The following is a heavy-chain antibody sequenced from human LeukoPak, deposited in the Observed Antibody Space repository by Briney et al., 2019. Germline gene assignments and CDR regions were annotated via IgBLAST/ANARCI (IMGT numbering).Heavy chain of an antibody. CDR1: GGSISSYY. J-gene: IGHJ3*02. D-gene: IGHD4-23*01. CDR3: ATNFIDDYGGNSYAFDI. V-gene: IGHV4-59*01. CDR2: IYYSGST. Sequence: SETLSLTCTVSGGSISSYYWSWIRQPPGKGLEWIGYIYYSGSTNYNPSLKSRVTISVDTSKNQFSLKLSSVTAADTAVCYCATNFIDDYGGNSYAFDIWGQGTMVTVSS.